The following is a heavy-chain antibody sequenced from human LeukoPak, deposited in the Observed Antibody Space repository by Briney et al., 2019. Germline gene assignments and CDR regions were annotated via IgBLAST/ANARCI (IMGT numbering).Heavy chain of an antibody. Sequence: GGSLRLSCAASGFTFDDYAMHWVRQAPGKGLEWVSSISSSSSYIYYADSVKGRFTISRDNAKNSLYLQMNSLRAEDTAVYYCARENPDIVVVPAAGVFDYWGQGTLVTVSS. CDR2: ISSSSSYI. V-gene: IGHV3-21*01. CDR1: GFTFDDYA. J-gene: IGHJ4*02. CDR3: ARENPDIVVVPAAGVFDY. D-gene: IGHD2-2*01.